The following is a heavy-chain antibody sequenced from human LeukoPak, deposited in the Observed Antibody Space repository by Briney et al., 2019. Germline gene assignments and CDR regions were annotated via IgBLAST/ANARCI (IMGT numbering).Heavy chain of an antibody. CDR3: ARPRHYDILTGYYNEGLDY. J-gene: IGHJ4*02. Sequence: SVKVSCKASGGTFSSYAISWVRQAPGQGLEWMGGIIPIFCAANDAQKFQGRVTITADESTSTASMELSSLRSEDTAVYYCARPRHYDILTGYYNEGLDYWGQGTLVTVSS. V-gene: IGHV1-69*13. CDR2: IIPIFCAA. CDR1: GGTFSSYA. D-gene: IGHD3-9*01.